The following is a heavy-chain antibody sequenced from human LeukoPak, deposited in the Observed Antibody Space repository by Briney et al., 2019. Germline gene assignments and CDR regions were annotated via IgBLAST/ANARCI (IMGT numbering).Heavy chain of an antibody. Sequence: ASVKVSCKASGYTFTGYYMHWVRQAPGQGLEWMGWINPNSGGTNYAQKFQGRVTITRNTSISTAYMELSSLRSEDTAVYYCARARTYYGSRYLNWFDPWGQGTLVTVSS. J-gene: IGHJ5*02. CDR2: INPNSGGT. V-gene: IGHV1-2*02. CDR1: GYTFTGYY. CDR3: ARARTYYGSRYLNWFDP. D-gene: IGHD3-10*01.